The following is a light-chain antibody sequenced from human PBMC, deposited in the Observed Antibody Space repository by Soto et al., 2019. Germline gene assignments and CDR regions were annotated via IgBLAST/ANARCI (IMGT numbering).Light chain of an antibody. CDR2: EVS. V-gene: IGLV2-14*01. CDR1: SSDVGGYNY. J-gene: IGLJ1*01. CDR3: SSYTTSSTLYI. Sequence: QSALTQPASVSGSPGQSITISCTGTSSDVGGYNYVSWYQQHPGKAPKLMIYEVSNRPSGVSNRFSGAKSGNTASLTISGLLPEDEDDYYCSSYTTSSTLYIFGAGTKLTVL.